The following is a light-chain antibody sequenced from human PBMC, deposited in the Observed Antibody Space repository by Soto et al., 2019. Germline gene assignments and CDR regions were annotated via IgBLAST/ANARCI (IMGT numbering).Light chain of an antibody. J-gene: IGKJ5*01. CDR2: DAS. CDR3: QQRSSWPIT. V-gene: IGKV3-11*01. Sequence: EIVLTQSPATLSLSPGERATRSCRASQSVSSYLAWHQQKPGQAPRLLIYDASNRATGIPARFSGSGSGTDFTLTISSLEPEDFAVYYCQQRSSWPITFGQGTRLEIK. CDR1: QSVSSY.